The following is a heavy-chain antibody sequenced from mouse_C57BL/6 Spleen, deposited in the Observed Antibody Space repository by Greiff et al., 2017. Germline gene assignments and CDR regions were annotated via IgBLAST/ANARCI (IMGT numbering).Heavy chain of an antibody. J-gene: IGHJ1*03. CDR2: IYPGDGDT. Sequence: QVQLQQSGAELVKPGASVKISCKASGYAFSSYWMNWVKQRPGKGLEWIGQIYPGDGDTNYNGKFKGKATLTADKSSSTAYMQLSSLTSEDSAVYFCARGIYYYGSRGGYFDVWGTGTTVTVSS. CDR1: GYAFSSYW. D-gene: IGHD1-1*01. CDR3: ARGIYYYGSRGGYFDV. V-gene: IGHV1-80*01.